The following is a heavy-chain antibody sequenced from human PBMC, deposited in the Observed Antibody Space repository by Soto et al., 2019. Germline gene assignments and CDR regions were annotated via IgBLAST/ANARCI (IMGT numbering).Heavy chain of an antibody. CDR1: GDSVSSNISG. CDR3: ARDHVGSPGDY. Sequence: SQTLSLTCAISGDSVSSNISGWNWIRQSPSRGLEWLGRTYYRSRWYNDYAVSVISRIIINPDTSKNQFSLQLNSVTPEDTAVYYCARDHVGSPGDYWGQGTLVTVSS. CDR2: TYYRSRWYN. J-gene: IGHJ4*02. D-gene: IGHD1-26*01. V-gene: IGHV6-1*01.